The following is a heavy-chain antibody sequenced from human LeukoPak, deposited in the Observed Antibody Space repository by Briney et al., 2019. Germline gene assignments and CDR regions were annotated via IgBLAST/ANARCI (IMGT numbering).Heavy chain of an antibody. CDR2: IYPADSDT. V-gene: IGHV5-51*01. D-gene: IGHD4-11*01. CDR3: ASGNYSWYFDN. Sequence: GESLKISCKGSGYSFSSYWIGWVRQMPGKGLEWMGMIYPADSDTRYSPSFQGQVTISADKSINTAYLQWSSLKASDTAMYYCASGNYSWYFDNWGQGSLFTVSA. J-gene: IGHJ4*02. CDR1: GYSFSSYW.